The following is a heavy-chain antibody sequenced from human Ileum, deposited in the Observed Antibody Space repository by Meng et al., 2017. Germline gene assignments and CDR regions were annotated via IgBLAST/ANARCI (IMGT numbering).Heavy chain of an antibody. V-gene: IGHV3-48*03. CDR1: GFSFSSYE. Sequence: SCAASGFSFSSYEMNWVRQVPGKGLEWLSYISGSGSSKHYADAVTGRFTISRDNAKNSLYLQMNSLRAEDTAVYYCARRYCSSTSCLIDNWGQGNLVNGAS. D-gene: IGHD2-2*01. J-gene: IGHJ4*02. CDR3: ARRYCSSTSCLIDN. CDR2: ISGSGSSK.